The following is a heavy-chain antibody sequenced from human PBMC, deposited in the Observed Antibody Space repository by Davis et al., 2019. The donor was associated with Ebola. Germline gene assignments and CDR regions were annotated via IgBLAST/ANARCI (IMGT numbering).Heavy chain of an antibody. D-gene: IGHD6-6*01. V-gene: IGHV3-30-3*02. J-gene: IGHJ6*02. CDR1: GGTFSSYA. CDR2: ISYDGSNK. Sequence: SCKASGGTFSSYAMHWVRQAPGKGLEWVAVISYDGSNKYYADSVKGRFTISRDNSKNTLYLQMNSLRAEDTAVYYCAKERVYSSSSMLYYYYYGMDVWGQGTTVTVSS. CDR3: AKERVYSSSSMLYYYYYGMDV.